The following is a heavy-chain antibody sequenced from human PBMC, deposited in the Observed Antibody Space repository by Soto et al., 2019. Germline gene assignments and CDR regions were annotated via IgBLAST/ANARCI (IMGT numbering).Heavy chain of an antibody. D-gene: IGHD3-10*01. Sequence: GESLKISCAASGFTFSSYWMSWVRQAPGKGLEWVAIINLEGSEKYYADSVKGRFIISRDNAKNSLHLQMNSLRAEDTAVYYCARDWDGSGTVFDLWGQGTMVTVSS. CDR1: GFTFSSYW. J-gene: IGHJ3*01. CDR3: ARDWDGSGTVFDL. CDR2: INLEGSEK. V-gene: IGHV3-7*05.